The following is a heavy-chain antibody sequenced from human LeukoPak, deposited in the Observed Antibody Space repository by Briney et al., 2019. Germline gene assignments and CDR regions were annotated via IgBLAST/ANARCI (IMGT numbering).Heavy chain of an antibody. CDR1: GYTFTGYY. Sequence: ASVKVSCKASGYTFTGYYMHWVRQTPGQGLEWMGWINPNSGGTNYAQKFQGRVTMTRDTSISTAYMELSRLRSDDTAVYYCARCAVPAAKIGRGNWFDPWGQGTLVTVSS. V-gene: IGHV1-2*02. CDR2: INPNSGGT. CDR3: ARCAVPAAKIGRGNWFDP. D-gene: IGHD2-2*01. J-gene: IGHJ5*02.